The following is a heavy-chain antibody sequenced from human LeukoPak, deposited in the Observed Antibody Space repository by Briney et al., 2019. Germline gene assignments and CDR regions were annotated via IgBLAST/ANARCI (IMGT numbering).Heavy chain of an antibody. J-gene: IGHJ4*02. CDR3: ARNLAGHLGGFYFDD. CDR2: IYYSGSA. CDR1: GGSISRSNYY. D-gene: IGHD2-15*01. V-gene: IGHV4-39*07. Sequence: SETLSLTCTVSGGSISRSNYYWGWIRQPPGKGLEWIGSIYYSGSAYYNPSLKSRVAISVDTSKNQFSLKLSSVTAADTAVYYCARNLAGHLGGFYFDDWGQGTLVTVSS.